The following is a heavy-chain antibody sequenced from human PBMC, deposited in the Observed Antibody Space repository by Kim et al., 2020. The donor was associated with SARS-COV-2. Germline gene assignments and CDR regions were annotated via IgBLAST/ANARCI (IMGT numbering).Heavy chain of an antibody. CDR3: VREPASIAAAGISFDI. D-gene: IGHD6-13*01. CDR2: ISYDGSNK. Sequence: GGSLRLSCAASGFTFSSYAMHWVRQAPGKGLEWVAVISYDGSNKYYADSVKGRFTISRDNSKNTLYLQMNSLRAEDTAVYYCVREPASIAAAGISFDIWGQGTMVTVSS. J-gene: IGHJ3*02. V-gene: IGHV3-30*04. CDR1: GFTFSSYA.